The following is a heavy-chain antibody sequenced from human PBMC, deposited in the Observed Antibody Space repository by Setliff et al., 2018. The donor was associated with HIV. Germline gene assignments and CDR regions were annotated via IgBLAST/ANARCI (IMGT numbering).Heavy chain of an antibody. D-gene: IGHD5-18*01. CDR2: INHSGST. V-gene: IGHV4-34*01. CDR1: GGSFSGYY. Sequence: SETLSLTCAVYGGSFSGYYWSWIRQPPGKGLEWIGEINHSGSTNYNPSLKSRVTISVDTSKNQFSLKLSSVTAADTAVYYCAREQREVSTYYFDYWAQGSLVTVSS. CDR3: AREQREVSTYYFDY. J-gene: IGHJ4*02.